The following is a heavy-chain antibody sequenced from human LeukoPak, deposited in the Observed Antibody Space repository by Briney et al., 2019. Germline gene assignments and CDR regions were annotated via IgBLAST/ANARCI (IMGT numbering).Heavy chain of an antibody. V-gene: IGHV3-74*01. J-gene: IGHJ6*02. CDR2: INSDGSST. D-gene: IGHD3-10*01. CDR3: ARDYGRSRDYGMDV. Sequence: PGRSLRLSCAGSGFIFNNYAMHWVRQAPGKGLVWVSRINSDGSSTTYADSVKGRFTISRDNAKNTLYLQMNSLRAEDTAVYYCARDYGRSRDYGMDVWGQGTTVTVSS. CDR1: GFIFNNYA.